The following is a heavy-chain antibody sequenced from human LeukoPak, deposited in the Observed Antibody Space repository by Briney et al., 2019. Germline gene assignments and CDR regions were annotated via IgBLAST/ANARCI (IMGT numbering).Heavy chain of an antibody. V-gene: IGHV3-74*01. CDR3: AAGGRSGY. D-gene: IGHD2-15*01. CDR2: ISNDGKTT. Sequence: PGGSLRLSCAASGFTFSSYAMSWVRQVPGKGLVSVSRISNDGKTTLYADSVKGRFTISRDNAKNTVYLQMSSLRAEDTAVYFCAAGGRSGYWGQGTLVTVSS. J-gene: IGHJ4*02. CDR1: GFTFSSYA.